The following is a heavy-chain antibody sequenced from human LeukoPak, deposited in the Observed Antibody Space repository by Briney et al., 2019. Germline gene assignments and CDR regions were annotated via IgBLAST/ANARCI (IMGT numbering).Heavy chain of an antibody. CDR3: HTPMTAVTTAPIAE. CDR2: ISYDGSNK. J-gene: IGHJ4*02. V-gene: IGHV3-30*03. D-gene: IGHD4-17*01. CDR1: GSTFSSYD. Sequence: PGRSLTLSCAASGSTFSSYDMHWVRQAPGKGLEWVAVISYDGSNKYYADSVKGRFTISRDNSKNTLYLQMNSLRAEDTAVYYCHTPMTAVTTAPIAEWGQGALVTVSS.